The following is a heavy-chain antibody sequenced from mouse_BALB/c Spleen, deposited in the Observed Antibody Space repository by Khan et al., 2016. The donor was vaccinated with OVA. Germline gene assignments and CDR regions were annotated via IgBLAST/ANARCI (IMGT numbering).Heavy chain of an antibody. CDR1: GYTFTSYW. J-gene: IGHJ2*01. CDR3: ARDRIDY. CDR2: INPTSGYT. Sequence: VQLQQSGAELAKPGASVKMSCTASGYTFTSYWMHWIKQRPGQGLEWIGYINPTSGYTDYNQKFKDKATLTADKSSSTAYMQLSSLTSDDSAVDYCARDRIDYWCQGTALTVSS. V-gene: IGHV1-7*01.